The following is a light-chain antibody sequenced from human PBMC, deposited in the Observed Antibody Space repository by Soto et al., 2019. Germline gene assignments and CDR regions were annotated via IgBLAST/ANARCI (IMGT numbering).Light chain of an antibody. CDR1: QSISRW. CDR3: QQYHTSPWT. CDR2: EAS. Sequence: DIQMTQSPSTLSASVGDSVTISCRASQSISRWVAWFQQKPGKAPKVLITEASSLEGGVPSRFSDSGYGTEFTLTISSLQPDDFASYCCQQYHTSPWTFGQGTKVEIK. V-gene: IGKV1-5*03. J-gene: IGKJ1*01.